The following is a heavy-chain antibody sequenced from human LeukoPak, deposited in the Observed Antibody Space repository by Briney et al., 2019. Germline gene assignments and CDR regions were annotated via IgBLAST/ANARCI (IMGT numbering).Heavy chain of an antibody. D-gene: IGHD3-10*01. V-gene: IGHV3-21*01. J-gene: IGHJ6*02. CDR1: GFTFSSYS. CDR2: ISSSSSYI. CDR3: ARVGLWFGAQNYYYYGMDV. Sequence: PGGSLRLSCAASGFTFSSYSMNWVRQAPGKGLEWVSSISSSSSYIYYADSVKGRFTISRDNAKNSLYLQMNSLRAEDTAVYYCARVGLWFGAQNYYYYGMDVWGQGTTVTVSS.